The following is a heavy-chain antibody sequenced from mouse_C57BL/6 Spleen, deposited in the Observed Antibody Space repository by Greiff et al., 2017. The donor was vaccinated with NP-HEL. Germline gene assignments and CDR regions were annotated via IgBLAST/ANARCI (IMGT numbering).Heavy chain of an antibody. V-gene: IGHV1-9*01. Sequence: QVQLQQSGAELMKPGASVKLSCKATGYTFTGYWIEWVKQRPGHGLEWIGEILPGSGSTNYNEKFKGKATFTADPSSNTAYMQLSSLTTEDSAIYYCARNWDNWYFDVWGTGTTVTVSS. J-gene: IGHJ1*03. D-gene: IGHD4-1*01. CDR1: GYTFTGYW. CDR2: ILPGSGST. CDR3: ARNWDNWYFDV.